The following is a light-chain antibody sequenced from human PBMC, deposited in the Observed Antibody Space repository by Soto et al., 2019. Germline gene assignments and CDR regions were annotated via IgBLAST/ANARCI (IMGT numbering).Light chain of an antibody. CDR2: GAS. Sequence: EIVMTQSPATLSVSPGERATLSCRASQSVSSNLAWYQQKPGQAPRLVLYGASTRATGIPARFSGSGSGTEFTLTIGNLQSEDFAVYYCQQYDNWPLTFGPGTKVDIK. J-gene: IGKJ3*01. V-gene: IGKV3-15*01. CDR1: QSVSSN. CDR3: QQYDNWPLT.